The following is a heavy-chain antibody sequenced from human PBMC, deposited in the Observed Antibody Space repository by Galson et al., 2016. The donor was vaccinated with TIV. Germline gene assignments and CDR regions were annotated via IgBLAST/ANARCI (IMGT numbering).Heavy chain of an antibody. CDR3: ASGHTYYYYDMGV. CDR2: IIPIFGTP. CDR1: GGTFSAYA. Sequence: SVKVSCKASGGTFSAYAINWVRQAPGQGLERMGGIIPIFGTPNYAQKFQGRVTITTDESTNTAYMELSSLRSDDTAVYYCASGHTYYYYDMGVWGRGTTVTVSS. J-gene: IGHJ6*03. V-gene: IGHV1-69*05.